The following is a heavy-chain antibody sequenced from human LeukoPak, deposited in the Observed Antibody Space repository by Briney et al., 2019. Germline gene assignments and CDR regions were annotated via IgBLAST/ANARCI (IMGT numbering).Heavy chain of an antibody. CDR3: VRGHMVRGVQGTRGAMDV. V-gene: IGHV3-13*01. J-gene: IGHJ6*02. CDR1: GFTFSRCD. D-gene: IGHD3-10*01. Sequence: GGSLRLSCAASGFTFSRCDMHWVRQATGRGLEWVSSIGTAGDTYYPGSVKGRFTISRENAENSLYLQMNSLRAGDTAVYYCVRGHMVRGVQGTRGAMDVWGQGTTVTVSS. CDR2: IGTAGDT.